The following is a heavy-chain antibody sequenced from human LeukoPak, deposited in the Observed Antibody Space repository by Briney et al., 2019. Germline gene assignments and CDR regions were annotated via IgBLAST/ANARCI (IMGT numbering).Heavy chain of an antibody. CDR1: GYTFTNYY. D-gene: IGHD5-24*01. CDR2: IIPIFGTA. J-gene: IGHJ3*02. Sequence: SVKVSCKASGYTFTNYYMHWVRQAPGQGLEWMGGIIPIFGTANYAQKFQGRVTITADKSTSTAYMELSSLRSEDTAVYYCVRVRDGYNDAYDIWGQGTMVTVPS. CDR3: VRVRDGYNDAYDI. V-gene: IGHV1-69*06.